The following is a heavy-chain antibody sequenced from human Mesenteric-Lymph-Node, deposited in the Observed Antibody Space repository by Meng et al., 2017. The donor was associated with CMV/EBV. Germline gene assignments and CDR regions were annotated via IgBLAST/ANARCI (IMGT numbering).Heavy chain of an antibody. CDR1: GFTFSTYE. J-gene: IGHJ4*02. CDR3: AKDMAFLRFSALHY. CDR2: IGRRGSTI. D-gene: IGHD3-3*01. Sequence: GGSLRLSCAASGFTFSTYEMNWVRQAPGKGLEWVSYIGRRGSTIYYADSVKGRFTISRDNAKNSLYLQMNSLRAEDTALYYCAKDMAFLRFSALHYWGQGTLVTVSS. V-gene: IGHV3-48*03.